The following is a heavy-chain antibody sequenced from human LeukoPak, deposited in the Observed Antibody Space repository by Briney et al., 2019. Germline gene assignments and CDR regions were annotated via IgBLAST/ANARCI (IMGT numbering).Heavy chain of an antibody. Sequence: ASVKVSCKASGYTFTSYDINWVRQATGQGLEWMGWMNPNSGNTGYAQKFQGRVTMTRNTSISTAYMALSSLRSEDTAVYYCARGRVRWTLRYYYYGMDVWGQGTTVTVSS. CDR1: GYTFTSYD. J-gene: IGHJ6*02. V-gene: IGHV1-8*01. D-gene: IGHD4-23*01. CDR3: ARGRVRWTLRYYYYGMDV. CDR2: MNPNSGNT.